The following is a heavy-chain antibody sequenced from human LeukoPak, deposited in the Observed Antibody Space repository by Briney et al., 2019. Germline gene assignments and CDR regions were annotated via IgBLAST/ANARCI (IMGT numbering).Heavy chain of an antibody. CDR2: IYSGGST. Sequence: PGGSLRLSCAASGFTVSSNYMSWVRQAPGKGLEWVSVIYSGGSTYYADSVKGRFTISRDNSKNSLYLEMNSLRAEDTAVYYCAREDCSGGSCYSSFDYWGQGTLVTVSS. J-gene: IGHJ4*02. CDR1: GFTVSSNY. V-gene: IGHV3-66*01. D-gene: IGHD2-15*01. CDR3: AREDCSGGSCYSSFDY.